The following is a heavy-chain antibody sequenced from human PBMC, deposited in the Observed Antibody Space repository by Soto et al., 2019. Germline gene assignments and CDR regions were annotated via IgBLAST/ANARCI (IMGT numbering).Heavy chain of an antibody. Sequence: QVQLVQSGAEVKKPGSSVKVSCKASGGTFSSYAISWVRQAPGQGLEWMGGIIPIFGTANYAQKFQGRVTITADESTSTAYMELGSLRSEDPAVYYCARGGVTTVTHVGGNDYYYGMDVWGQGTTVTVSS. V-gene: IGHV1-69*01. CDR2: IIPIFGTA. CDR3: ARGGVTTVTHVGGNDYYYGMDV. D-gene: IGHD4-17*01. J-gene: IGHJ6*02. CDR1: GGTFSSYA.